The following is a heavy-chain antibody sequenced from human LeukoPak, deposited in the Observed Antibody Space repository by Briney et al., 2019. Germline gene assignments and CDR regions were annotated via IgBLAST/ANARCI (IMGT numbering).Heavy chain of an antibody. V-gene: IGHV4-59*01. CDR1: GGSISSYY. CDR3: ARDHRNNWFDP. CDR2: IYYSGST. Sequence: SETLSLTCTVSGGSISSYYWSWIRQPPGKGLEWIGYIYYSGSTNYNPSLKSRVTISVDTSKNQFSLKLSSVTAADTAVYYCARDHRNNWFDPWGQGTLVTVSS. J-gene: IGHJ5*02. D-gene: IGHD3-22*01.